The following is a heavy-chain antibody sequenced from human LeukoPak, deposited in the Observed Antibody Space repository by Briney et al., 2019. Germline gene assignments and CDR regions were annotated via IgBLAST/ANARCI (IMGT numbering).Heavy chain of an antibody. Sequence: GGSLRLSCAASGFTFSSHNMNWVRQAPMKGLEWVSSIGTDGSYIYYADSVQGRFTISRDNAKNSLYLQMNSLTAEDTAVYYCAREGSGSDAFDIWGQGTMVTVSS. CDR2: IGTDGSYI. D-gene: IGHD3-10*01. V-gene: IGHV3-21*01. J-gene: IGHJ3*02. CDR3: AREGSGSDAFDI. CDR1: GFTFSSHN.